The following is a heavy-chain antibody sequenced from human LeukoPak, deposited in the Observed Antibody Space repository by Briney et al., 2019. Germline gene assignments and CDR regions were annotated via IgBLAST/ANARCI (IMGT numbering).Heavy chain of an antibody. CDR1: GFTFSSYS. V-gene: IGHV3-48*01. D-gene: IGHD3-22*01. J-gene: IGHJ4*02. CDR2: ISSSSSTI. CDR3: GSDSSGYYPYYFDY. Sequence: GGSLRLSCAASGFTFSSYSMNWVRQAPGKGLEWVSYISSSSSTIYYADSVKGRFTISRYNAKNSLYLQINSLRAEDTAVYYCGSDSSGYYPYYFDYWGQGTLVTVSS.